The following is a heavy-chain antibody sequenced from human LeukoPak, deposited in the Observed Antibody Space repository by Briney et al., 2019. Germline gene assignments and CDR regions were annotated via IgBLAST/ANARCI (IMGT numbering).Heavy chain of an antibody. V-gene: IGHV4-59*08. Sequence: SETLSLTCTVSGGSISSYYWSWIRQPPGKGLEWIGYIYYSGSTNYNPSLKSRVTISVDTSMNQFSLKLSSVTAADTAVYYCARSRTAMVKVWFDPWGQGTLVTVSS. D-gene: IGHD5-18*01. CDR2: IYYSGST. CDR3: ARSRTAMVKVWFDP. J-gene: IGHJ5*02. CDR1: GGSISSYY.